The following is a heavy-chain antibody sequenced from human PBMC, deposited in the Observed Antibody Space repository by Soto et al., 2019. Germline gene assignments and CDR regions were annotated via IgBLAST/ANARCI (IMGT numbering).Heavy chain of an antibody. CDR1: GLLFSGYG. V-gene: IGHV3-33*01. D-gene: IGHD2-15*01. J-gene: IGHJ4*02. CDR2: IRFDGTNI. CDR3: ARDGIGGTVCYGYFDY. Sequence: QVHLVESGGGVVQPGGSLRLSCAVPGLLFSGYGMHWVRQAPGKGLEWVAIIRFDGTNIEYADSVRGRFTISRDNSKNMLYLQMNSLRVEDTAGYYCARDGIGGTVCYGYFDYWGQGTLVTVSS.